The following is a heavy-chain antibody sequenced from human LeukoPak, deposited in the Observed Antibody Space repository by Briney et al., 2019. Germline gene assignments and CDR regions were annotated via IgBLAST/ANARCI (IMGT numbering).Heavy chain of an antibody. V-gene: IGHV4-39*07. CDR1: GGSISSSSYY. D-gene: IGHD2-8*02. Sequence: SETLSLTCTVSGGSISSSSYYWGWIRQSPGKGLEWSGSIYYSGSTYYNPSLKSRVTISVDTSKNQFSLKLSSVTAADTAVYYCARDDHNTVWWVPNYYGMDVWGQGTTVTVSS. J-gene: IGHJ6*02. CDR2: IYYSGST. CDR3: ARDDHNTVWWVPNYYGMDV.